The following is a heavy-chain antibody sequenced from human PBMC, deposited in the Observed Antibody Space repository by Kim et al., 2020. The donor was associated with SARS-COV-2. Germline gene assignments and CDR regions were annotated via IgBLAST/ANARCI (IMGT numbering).Heavy chain of an antibody. D-gene: IGHD3-22*01. CDR2: ISSSSSYI. V-gene: IGHV3-21*01. CDR3: ARVGGVSGRVVIGTHDAFDI. CDR1: GFTFSSYS. Sequence: GGSLRLSCAASGFTFSSYSMNWVRQAPGKGLEWVSSISSSSSYIYYADSVKGRFTISRDNAKNSLYLQMNSLRAEDTAVYYCARVGGVSGRVVIGTHDAFDIWGQGTMVTVSS. J-gene: IGHJ3*02.